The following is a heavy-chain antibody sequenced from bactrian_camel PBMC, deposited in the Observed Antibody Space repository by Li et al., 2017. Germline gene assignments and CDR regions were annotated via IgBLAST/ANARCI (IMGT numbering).Heavy chain of an antibody. CDR2: ILHDDTT. D-gene: IGHD1*01. CDR1: GDPIFKRC. J-gene: IGHJ4*01. V-gene: IGHV3-3*01. Sequence: HVQLVESGGGSVQEGGSLRLSCEVSGDPIFKRCLGWFRQAQGKEREAVPAILHDDTTYYGDSAKGRFTVSQDSAKNTINLELNNLKTEDTAVYYCASSRPGIISVCQIPYITRLGLKGQGTQVTVS.